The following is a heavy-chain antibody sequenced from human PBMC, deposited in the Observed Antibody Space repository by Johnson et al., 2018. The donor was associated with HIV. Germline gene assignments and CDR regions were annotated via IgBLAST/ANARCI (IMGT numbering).Heavy chain of an antibody. CDR2: IKSKPDGGTT. V-gene: IGHV3-15*01. J-gene: IGHJ3*02. D-gene: IGHD2-21*01. CDR1: GFTFSSYG. Sequence: VQLVESGGGVVQPGRSLRLSCAASGFTFSSYGMHWVRQAPGKGLEWVGRIKSKPDGGTTDYAAPVKGRFTISRDDSKNTLYLQMNSLKTEDTAVYYCTTFYCGGDCYAFDIWGQGTMVTVSS. CDR3: TTFYCGGDCYAFDI.